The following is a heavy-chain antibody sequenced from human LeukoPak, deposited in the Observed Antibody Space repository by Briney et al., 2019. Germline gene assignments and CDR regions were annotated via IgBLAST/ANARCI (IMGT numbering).Heavy chain of an antibody. V-gene: IGHV4-30-2*01. J-gene: IGHJ5*02. CDR1: GGSISSGGYY. CDR2: IYHSGST. D-gene: IGHD6-19*01. Sequence: PSETLSLTCTVSGGSISSGGYYWSWIRQPPGKGLEWIGYIYHSGSTYYNPSLKSRVTISVDRSKNQFSLKLSSVTAADTAVYYCARDPYSSGWFDPWGQGTLVTVSS. CDR3: ARDPYSSGWFDP.